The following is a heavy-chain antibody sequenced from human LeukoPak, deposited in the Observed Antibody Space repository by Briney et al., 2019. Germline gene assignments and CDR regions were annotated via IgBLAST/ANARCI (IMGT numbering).Heavy chain of an antibody. V-gene: IGHV3-13*01. Sequence: QAGGSLRLSCAASGFSFSSYVLHWVRQRRGEGPEWVSAIGTGGDKYYPGSVKGRFTISRENAKNSLYLQMTSLEVGATAVYYCATATRGGYYDHWGQGTLVTVSS. J-gene: IGHJ5*02. CDR2: IGTGGDK. D-gene: IGHD3-22*01. CDR3: ATATRGGYYDH. CDR1: GFSFSSYV.